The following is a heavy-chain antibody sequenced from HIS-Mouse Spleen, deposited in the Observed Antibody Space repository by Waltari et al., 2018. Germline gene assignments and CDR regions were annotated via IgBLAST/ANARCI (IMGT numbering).Heavy chain of an antibody. V-gene: IGHV3-30*04. J-gene: IGHJ3*02. CDR1: GFTLRSLP. D-gene: IGHD6-6*01. CDR3: ARGGIAARPKAFDI. Sequence: QVQLVESGGGVVQPGRSLRPFGASSGFTLRSLPWHWVRQAPGKGLEWVAVISYDGSNKYYADSVKGRFTISRDNSKNTLYLQMNSLRAEDTAVYYCARGGIAARPKAFDIWGQGTMVTVSS. CDR2: ISYDGSNK.